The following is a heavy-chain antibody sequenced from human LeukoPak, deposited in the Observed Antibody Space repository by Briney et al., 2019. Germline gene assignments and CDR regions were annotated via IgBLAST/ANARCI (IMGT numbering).Heavy chain of an antibody. D-gene: IGHD2-2*03. CDR1: GGSFSGYY. Sequence: SETLSLTCAVYGGSFSGYYWSWIRQPPGKGLEWIGSIYYSGSTYYNPSLKSRVTISVDTSKNQFSLKLSSVTAADTAVYYCARDGALDIVVVPAAMNFDYWGQGTLVTVSS. V-gene: IGHV4-34*01. CDR3: ARDGALDIVVVPAAMNFDY. J-gene: IGHJ4*02. CDR2: IYYSGST.